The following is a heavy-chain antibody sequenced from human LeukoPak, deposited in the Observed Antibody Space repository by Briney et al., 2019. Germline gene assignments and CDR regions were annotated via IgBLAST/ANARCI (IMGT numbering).Heavy chain of an antibody. Sequence: PGGSLRLSCAASGFTFSSYAMSWVRQAPGKGLEWVSAISGSGGSTYYADSVKGRFTISRDNSKNTLYLQMNSLRAEDTAAYYCAKASLWFGELLPFDYWGQGTLVTVSS. J-gene: IGHJ4*02. CDR2: ISGSGGST. D-gene: IGHD3-10*01. V-gene: IGHV3-23*01. CDR1: GFTFSSYA. CDR3: AKASLWFGELLPFDY.